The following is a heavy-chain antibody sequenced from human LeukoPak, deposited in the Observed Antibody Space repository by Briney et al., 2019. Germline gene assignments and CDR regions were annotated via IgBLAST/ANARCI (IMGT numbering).Heavy chain of an antibody. CDR1: GGTFSSYA. V-gene: IGHV1-69*05. CDR2: IIPIFGTA. J-gene: IGHJ6*03. CDR3: ALDGVGAYYYGSGSPYYMDV. Sequence: SVKVSCKASGGTFSSYAISWVRQAPGQGLEWMGGIIPIFGTANYAQKFQGRVTITTDESTSTAYMELSSLRSEDTAVYYCALDGVGAYYYGSGSPYYMDVWGKGTTVTVSS. D-gene: IGHD3-10*01.